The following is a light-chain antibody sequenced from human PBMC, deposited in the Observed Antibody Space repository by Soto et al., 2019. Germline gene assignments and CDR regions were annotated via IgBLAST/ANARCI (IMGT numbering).Light chain of an antibody. V-gene: IGKV3-11*01. CDR3: QQRYNWPAHT. Sequence: DIVLTQSPATLSLSPGERATLSCRASQSVSSYLAWYQQKTGQAPRLLIYGASNRATGIPARFSGSGSGTDFTLTNSSLEAYDFAVYYCQQRYNWPAHTFGGGTKVEIK. CDR1: QSVSSY. CDR2: GAS. J-gene: IGKJ4*01.